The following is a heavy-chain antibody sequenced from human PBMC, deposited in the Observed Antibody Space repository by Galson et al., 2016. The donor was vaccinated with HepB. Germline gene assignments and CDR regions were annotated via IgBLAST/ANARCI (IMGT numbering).Heavy chain of an antibody. Sequence: SLRLSCAASGFTLSIYSWNWVRQAPGQGLEWVSSIRSSSGDIFYADSVKGRFTISRDKAKKSLYLQMNSLRAEDTAVYYCATDSVAVDGDRHWGQGTLVSVSP. V-gene: IGHV3-21*01. D-gene: IGHD6-19*01. CDR3: ATDSVAVDGDRH. J-gene: IGHJ4*02. CDR2: IRSSSGDI. CDR1: GFTLSIYS.